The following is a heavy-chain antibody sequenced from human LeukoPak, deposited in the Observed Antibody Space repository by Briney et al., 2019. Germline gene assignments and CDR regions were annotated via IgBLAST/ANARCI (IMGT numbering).Heavy chain of an antibody. Sequence: TGGSLRLSCAASGFTFSSYWLHWVRQAPGKGLVWVSHIKSDGSSTSYADSVKGRFTISRDNAKNTLYLQMNSLRVEDAAVYYCAAVGGVSGRAFDMWGQGTVVTVSS. V-gene: IGHV3-74*01. CDR3: AAVGGVSGRAFDM. CDR2: IKSDGSST. J-gene: IGHJ3*02. CDR1: GFTFSSYW. D-gene: IGHD2-2*01.